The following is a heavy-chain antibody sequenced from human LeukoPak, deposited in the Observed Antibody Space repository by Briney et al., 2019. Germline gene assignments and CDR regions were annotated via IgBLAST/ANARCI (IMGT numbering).Heavy chain of an antibody. CDR1: GGSISSYY. J-gene: IGHJ4*02. V-gene: IGHV4-59*01. D-gene: IGHD3-22*01. CDR3: ARDDYYDSSATFDY. CDR2: IYYSGST. Sequence: SENLSRTCTVSGGSISSYYWSWIRQPPGKGLEWIGYIYYSGSTNYNPSLKSRVTISLDTSKEQFSLKLRSVTAADAAVYYCARDDYYDSSATFDYWGQGTLVTVSS.